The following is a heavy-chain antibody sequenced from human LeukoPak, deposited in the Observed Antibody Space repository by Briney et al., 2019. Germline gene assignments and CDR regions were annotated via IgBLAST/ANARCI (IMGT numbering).Heavy chain of an antibody. Sequence: ASVKVSCKASGYTFTSYYMHWVRQAPGQGLEWMGIINPAGGSTTYAQKFQGRVTMTRDMSTSTVYMELSSLRFEDTAVYYCARGGYGSGSYLGYWGQGTLVTVSS. CDR3: ARGGYGSGSYLGY. V-gene: IGHV1-46*01. CDR2: INPAGGST. CDR1: GYTFTSYY. J-gene: IGHJ4*02. D-gene: IGHD3-10*01.